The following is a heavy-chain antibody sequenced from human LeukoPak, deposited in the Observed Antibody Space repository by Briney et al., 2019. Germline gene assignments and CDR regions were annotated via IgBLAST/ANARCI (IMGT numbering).Heavy chain of an antibody. D-gene: IGHD1-7*01. Sequence: KPSETLSLTCTVSGGSISSSSYYWGWIRQPPGKGLEWIGSIYYSGSTYYNPSLKSRVTMSVDTSKNQFSLKLSSVTAADTAVYYCARNSYYYYYMDVWGKGTTDTVSS. CDR3: ARNSYYYYYMDV. V-gene: IGHV4-39*07. CDR2: IYYSGST. J-gene: IGHJ6*03. CDR1: GGSISSSSYY.